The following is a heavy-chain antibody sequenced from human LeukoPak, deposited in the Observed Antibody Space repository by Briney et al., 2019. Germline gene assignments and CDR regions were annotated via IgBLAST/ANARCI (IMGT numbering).Heavy chain of an antibody. V-gene: IGHV1-18*01. CDR3: ARPQGRSFGGDAFDI. CDR2: ISAYSGNT. Sequence: ASVKVSCKASGYTFTSYGISWVRRAPGQGLEWMGWISAYSGNTNYAQKLQGRVTMTTDTSTSTAYMELRSLRSDDTAVYYCARPQGRSFGGDAFDIWGQGTMVTVSS. D-gene: IGHD3-10*01. J-gene: IGHJ3*02. CDR1: GYTFTSYG.